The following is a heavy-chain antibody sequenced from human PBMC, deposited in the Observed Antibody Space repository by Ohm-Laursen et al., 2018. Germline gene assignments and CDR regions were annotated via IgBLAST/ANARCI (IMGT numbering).Heavy chain of an antibody. J-gene: IGHJ4*02. V-gene: IGHV3-7*01. D-gene: IGHD6-19*01. Sequence: SLRLSCAASGFTFSNYWMSWVRQTPGKGLEWVANIKQDGGEKNFADSVKGRFTISRDNAKNSLYLQMNSLRAEDTAVYYCASAAVAEPYYFDYWGQGTLVTVSS. CDR1: GFTFSNYW. CDR3: ASAAVAEPYYFDY. CDR2: IKQDGGEK.